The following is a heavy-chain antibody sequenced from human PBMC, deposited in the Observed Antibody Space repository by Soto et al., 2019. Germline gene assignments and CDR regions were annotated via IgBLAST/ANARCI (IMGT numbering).Heavy chain of an antibody. D-gene: IGHD1-20*01. CDR3: ATVHNTSRSFDY. CDR2: TGISGRTT. CDR1: GFSVNTYA. J-gene: IGHJ4*02. Sequence: EVQLLDSGGGLVQPGESLRLSCAASGFSVNTYAMSWVRQARGKGLEWVSTTGISGRTTYYADSVKGRFTVSRDDSKNTLDLQMSSLRAADTAVYYCATVHNTSRSFDYWGQGTLVTVSS. V-gene: IGHV3-23*01.